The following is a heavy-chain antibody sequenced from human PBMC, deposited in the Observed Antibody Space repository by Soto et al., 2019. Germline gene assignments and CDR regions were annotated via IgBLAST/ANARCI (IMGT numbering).Heavy chain of an antibody. CDR1: GYTFINHA. Sequence: QVQLVQSGAEVEKPGASVRFSCKASGYTFINHAIHWVRQAPGQGLEWMGWINVGNGNTKYSKEFQDRITITRDTSASTAYMELSRLRFEDSGVYYCARRVVRHFEDWGQGTLVTVSS. CDR2: INVGNGNT. CDR3: ARRVVRHFED. D-gene: IGHD3-10*01. V-gene: IGHV1-3*01. J-gene: IGHJ4*02.